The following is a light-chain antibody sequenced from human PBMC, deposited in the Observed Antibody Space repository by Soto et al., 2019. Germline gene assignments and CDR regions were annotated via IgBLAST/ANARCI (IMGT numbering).Light chain of an antibody. V-gene: IGKV1-39*01. CDR2: AAS. CDR3: LQSYSTTWT. CDR1: QSISSY. Sequence: DIQMTQSPSSLSASVGDRVTITCRASQSISSYLNWYQQKPGKAPKLLIYAASSLQSGVPSRFSGSGSGTDFTLTISSLQPEDFTTYYCLQSYSTTWTFGQGTKLEIK. J-gene: IGKJ1*01.